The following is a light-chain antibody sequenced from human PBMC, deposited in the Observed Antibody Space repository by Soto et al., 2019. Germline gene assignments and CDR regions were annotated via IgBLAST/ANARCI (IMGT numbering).Light chain of an antibody. V-gene: IGKV1-39*01. CDR1: QSISNY. Sequence: DIQMTQCPSCLSASVGDRVTVTCRASQSISNYLNWYQQNPGKAPNLLIYGASNLQSGVPSRFSGSGSGTAFTLTISSLQPEDFAHYDCQQSYRTPPTFGGGTKVEIK. CDR3: QQSYRTPPT. CDR2: GAS. J-gene: IGKJ4*01.